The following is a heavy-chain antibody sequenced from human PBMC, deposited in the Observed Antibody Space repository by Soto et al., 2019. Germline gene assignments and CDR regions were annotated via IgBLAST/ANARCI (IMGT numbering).Heavy chain of an antibody. J-gene: IGHJ3*02. CDR3: AKGISPYMVVVPAAPSHAFDI. D-gene: IGHD2-2*01. V-gene: IGHV3-23*01. Sequence: HPGGSLRLSCAASGFTFSSYAMSWVRQAPGKGLEWVSAISGSGGSTYYADSVKGRFTISRDNSKNTLYLQMNSLRAEDTAVYYCAKGISPYMVVVPAAPSHAFDIGGQGTRVPVSS. CDR1: GFTFSSYA. CDR2: ISGSGGST.